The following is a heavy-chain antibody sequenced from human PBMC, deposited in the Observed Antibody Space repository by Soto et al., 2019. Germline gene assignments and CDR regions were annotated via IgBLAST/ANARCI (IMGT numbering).Heavy chain of an antibody. Sequence: PXGTLSLTCAVYGGSFSGYYWSWIRQPPGKGLEWIGEINHSGSTNYNPSLKSRVTISVDTSKNQFSLKLSSVTAADTAVYYCARILHYYYCGMDVWGQGTTVTVSS. J-gene: IGHJ6*02. CDR1: GGSFSGYY. CDR2: INHSGST. V-gene: IGHV4-34*01. CDR3: ARILHYYYCGMDV.